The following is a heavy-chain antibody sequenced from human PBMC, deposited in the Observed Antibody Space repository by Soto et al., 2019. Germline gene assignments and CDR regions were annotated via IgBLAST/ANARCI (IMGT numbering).Heavy chain of an antibody. CDR3: VYSSSHYFYGMDV. D-gene: IGHD6-6*01. J-gene: IGHJ6*02. CDR2: IIQSGST. V-gene: IGHV4-34*12. Sequence: TLSLTCAVYGGSFSDYYWTWIRQPPGKGLEWIGEIIQSGSTNYRPSLRSRVTMSVDTSKTQFSLKMSSVTAADTAVYYCVYSSSHYFYGMDVWGQGTTVTLSS. CDR1: GGSFSDYY.